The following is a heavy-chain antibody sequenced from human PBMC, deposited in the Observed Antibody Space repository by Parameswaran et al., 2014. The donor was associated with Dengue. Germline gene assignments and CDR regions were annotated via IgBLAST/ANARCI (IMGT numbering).Heavy chain of an antibody. CDR2: ISSSSSYI. D-gene: IGHD6-13*01. V-gene: IGHV3-21*01. CDR3: ARSRIRDSSSWYERPTKRYYFDY. Sequence: VRQMPGKGLEWVSSISSSSSYIYYADSVKGRFTISRDNAKNSLYLQMNSLRAEDTAVYYCARSRIRDSSSWYERPTKRYYFDYWGQGTLVTVSS. J-gene: IGHJ4*02.